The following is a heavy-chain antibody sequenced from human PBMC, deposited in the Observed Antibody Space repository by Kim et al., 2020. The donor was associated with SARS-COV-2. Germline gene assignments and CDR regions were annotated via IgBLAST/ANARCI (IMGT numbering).Heavy chain of an antibody. CDR3: ARLLGSSSSGA. J-gene: IGHJ5*02. D-gene: IGHD6-6*01. CDR1: GGSISGSNSH. Sequence: SETLSLTCTVSGGSISGSNSHWGWIRQPPGKGLEWIGSIYYSGSTYYNPSLKSRVTISVDTSNNQFSLKLSSVTAADTAVYYCARLLGSSSSGAWGQGTLVIVSS. CDR2: IYYSGST. V-gene: IGHV4-39*01.